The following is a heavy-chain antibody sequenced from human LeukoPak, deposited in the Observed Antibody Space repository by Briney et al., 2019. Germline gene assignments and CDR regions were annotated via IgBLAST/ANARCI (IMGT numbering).Heavy chain of an antibody. J-gene: IGHJ4*02. D-gene: IGHD4-17*01. CDR1: GGSISSSSYY. V-gene: IGHV4-39*07. Sequence: SETLSLTCTVSGGSISSSSYYWGWIRQPPGKGLVWIGRIYYSGSTYYNPSLKGRVTISVDTSKNQFFLKLSPVTAADTAVYYCARLRARDGDYFFFDYWGQGTLVTVSS. CDR3: ARLRARDGDYFFFDY. CDR2: IYYSGST.